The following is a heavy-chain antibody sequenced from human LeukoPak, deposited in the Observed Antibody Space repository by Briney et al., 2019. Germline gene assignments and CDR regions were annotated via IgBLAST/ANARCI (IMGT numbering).Heavy chain of an antibody. Sequence: SETLSLTCTVSGGSISSSSYYWGWIRQPPGKGLEWIGSIYYSGSTYYNPSLKSRVTISVDTSKNQFSLKLSSVTAADTAVYYCARVVYSSSWYWFDPWGQGTLVTVSS. CDR2: IYYSGST. CDR3: ARVVYSSSWYWFDP. V-gene: IGHV4-39*01. J-gene: IGHJ5*02. D-gene: IGHD6-13*01. CDR1: GGSISSSSYY.